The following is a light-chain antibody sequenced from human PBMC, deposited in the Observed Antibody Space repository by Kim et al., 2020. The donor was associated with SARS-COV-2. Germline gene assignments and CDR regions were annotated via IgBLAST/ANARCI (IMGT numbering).Light chain of an antibody. J-gene: IGLJ2*01. CDR2: SND. CDR3: AVWDDTLSGVA. CDR1: TSNIGSNT. V-gene: IGLV1-44*01. Sequence: GQNIIISCSGRTSNIGSNTVNLYQQLPGTAPQLLIYSNDQRPSGVPDRFSASKSGNSASLAITGLQSDDEADYFCAVWDDTLSGVAFGGGTQLTVL.